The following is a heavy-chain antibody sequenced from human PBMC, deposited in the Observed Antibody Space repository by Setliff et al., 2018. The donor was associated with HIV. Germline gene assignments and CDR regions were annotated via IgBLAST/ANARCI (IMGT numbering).Heavy chain of an antibody. CDR1: GYTFTSYA. CDR3: TKNLYSSRWSPLDY. CDR2: IKQDGSEQ. D-gene: IGHD6-13*01. J-gene: IGHJ4*02. V-gene: IGHV3-7*01. Sequence: GASVKVSCKASGYTFTSYAMHWVRQAPGKGLEWVAQIKQDGSEQYCVDSVKGRFTISRDNSKNTLYLQMNSLRAEDTAVYYCTKNLYSSRWSPLDYWGQGTLVTVSS.